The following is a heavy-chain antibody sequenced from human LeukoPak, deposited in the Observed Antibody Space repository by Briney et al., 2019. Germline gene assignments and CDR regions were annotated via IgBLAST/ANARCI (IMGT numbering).Heavy chain of an antibody. Sequence: KPSETLSLTCTVSGDSMIDNNFYWGWTRQSPQKGLEWIASTYYNGRSLYNPSLRSRVTISLDAPKNQIFLKLGSVTAADTAVYYCTKDSFGAVRDSWGRGILVTVSS. CDR3: TKDSFGAVRDS. J-gene: IGHJ5*02. D-gene: IGHD1-26*01. CDR1: GDSMIDNNFY. CDR2: TYYNGRS. V-gene: IGHV4-39*07.